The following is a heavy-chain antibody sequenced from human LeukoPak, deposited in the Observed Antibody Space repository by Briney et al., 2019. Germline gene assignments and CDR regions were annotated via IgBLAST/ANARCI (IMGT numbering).Heavy chain of an antibody. V-gene: IGHV4-34*01. CDR1: GGSLCGYY. CDR2: INHSGRT. CDR3: ARVSGYCYGMDV. D-gene: IGHD1-26*01. Sequence: SETLSLTCAVYGGSLCGYYWRWIRHPPGKGLMCIGEINHSGRTNYNPSLKSRVTISVDTSKNKFSLKLSSVTAADTAVYYCARVSGYCYGMDVWGQGTTVTVSS. J-gene: IGHJ6*02.